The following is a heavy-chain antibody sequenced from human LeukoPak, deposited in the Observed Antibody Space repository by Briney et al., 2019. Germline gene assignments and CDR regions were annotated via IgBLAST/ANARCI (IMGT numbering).Heavy chain of an antibody. Sequence: ASVKVSCKASGYTFTGYYMHWVRQAPGQGLEWMGWINPNSGGTNYAQKFQGRVTITRDTSISTPYRELSRLRSDDTAVYYWARAPTADFDYWGQGTLVTVSS. J-gene: IGHJ4*02. CDR3: ARAPTADFDY. CDR1: GYTFTGYY. CDR2: INPNSGGT. V-gene: IGHV1-2*02. D-gene: IGHD5-18*01.